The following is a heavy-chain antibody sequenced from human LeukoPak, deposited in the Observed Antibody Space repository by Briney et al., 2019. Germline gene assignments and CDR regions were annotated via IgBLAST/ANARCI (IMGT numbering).Heavy chain of an antibody. D-gene: IGHD5-12*01. V-gene: IGHV1-46*01. CDR1: GYTFTSYY. CDR2: INPTGGST. J-gene: IGHJ3*02. Sequence: ASVKVSCKASGYTFTSYYMHWVRQAPGQGLEWMGLINPTGGSTGYAQKFQGRVTMTRDMSTSTVYMDLSSLTSEDTAVYYCAREASDYENAFDIWGQGTMVTVSS. CDR3: AREASDYENAFDI.